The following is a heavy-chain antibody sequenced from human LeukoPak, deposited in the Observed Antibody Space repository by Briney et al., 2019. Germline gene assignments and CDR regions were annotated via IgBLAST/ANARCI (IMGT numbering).Heavy chain of an antibody. CDR2: INPNSGGT. D-gene: IGHD1-26*01. Sequence: GASVKVSCKASGYTFTVYYMHWVRQAPGQGLEWMGLINPNSGGTNYAQKFQGRVTMTRATSISTAYMELSRLRSDDTAVYYCARGSAYSGSYYYYYYMDVWGKGTTVTVSS. J-gene: IGHJ6*03. CDR3: ARGSAYSGSYYYYYYMDV. V-gene: IGHV1-2*02. CDR1: GYTFTVYY.